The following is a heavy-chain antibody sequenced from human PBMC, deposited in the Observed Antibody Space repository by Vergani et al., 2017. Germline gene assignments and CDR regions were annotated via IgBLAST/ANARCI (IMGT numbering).Heavy chain of an antibody. J-gene: IGHJ4*02. D-gene: IGHD6-13*01. CDR1: GGSISSYY. CDR2: IYYSGST. V-gene: IGHV4-59*01. CDR3: ARHQGGYSSSWYEKYYFDY. Sequence: QVQLQESGPGLVKPSETLSLTCTVSGGSISSYYWSWIRQPPGKGLEWIGYIYYSGSTNYNPSLKSRVTISVDTSKNQFSLKLSSVTAADTAVYYCARHQGGYSSSWYEKYYFDYWGQGTLVTVSS.